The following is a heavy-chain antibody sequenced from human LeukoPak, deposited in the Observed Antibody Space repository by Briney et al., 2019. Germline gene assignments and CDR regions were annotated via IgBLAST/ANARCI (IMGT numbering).Heavy chain of an antibody. CDR3: AKDHLGQWLGGDAFDI. CDR2: ISGRGGST. V-gene: IGHV3-23*01. Sequence: GGSLRLSCAASGLNFDIYAMTWVRQAAGKGLEWDLLISGRGGSTSYADSVKGRFTVSRDNSKNTLYLLMNSLRAEDTAIYYCAKDHLGQWLGGDAFDIWGQGTMVTVSS. CDR1: GLNFDIYA. D-gene: IGHD6-19*01. J-gene: IGHJ3*02.